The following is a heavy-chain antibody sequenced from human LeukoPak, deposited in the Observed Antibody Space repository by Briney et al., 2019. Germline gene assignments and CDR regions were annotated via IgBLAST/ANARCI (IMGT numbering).Heavy chain of an antibody. J-gene: IGHJ4*02. V-gene: IGHV1-18*01. D-gene: IGHD3-22*01. CDR1: GYTLTSYG. Sequence: ASVKVSCKASGYTLTSYGISWVRQAPGQGLEWMGWISADNGNTNYAQKLQGRLTMTTDTSTSTAYMELRSLRSDDTAVYYCARDFDDSSQGYYFDYWGQGTLVTVSS. CDR3: ARDFDDSSQGYYFDY. CDR2: ISADNGNT.